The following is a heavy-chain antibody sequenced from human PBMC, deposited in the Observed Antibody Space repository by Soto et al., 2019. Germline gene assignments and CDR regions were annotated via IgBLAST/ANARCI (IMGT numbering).Heavy chain of an antibody. CDR1: GFSVSTNY. CDR2: IYSGGTT. CDR3: ARDSRSSLDY. Sequence: EVQLVESGGGLVQPGGSLRLSCAASGFSVSTNYMTWVRQSPGKGLEWVSIIYSGGTTYYADSVKGRFTISSDNSKNTLYLQMNSLRVDDTAVYYCARDSRSSLDYWGQGTLVTVSS. V-gene: IGHV3-66*01. J-gene: IGHJ4*02. D-gene: IGHD6-6*01.